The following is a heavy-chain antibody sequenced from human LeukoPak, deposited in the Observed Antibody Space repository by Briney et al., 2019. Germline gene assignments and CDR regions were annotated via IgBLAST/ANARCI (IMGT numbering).Heavy chain of an antibody. Sequence: GGSLRLSCAVSGFNFYDYAIHWVRQGPGKGLEWVAGISANGGVIIYGESVKGRFTISRDNAKNSVFMQMNSVRAEDMAMYFCTKEVQRWHSYFYRPSYALDIWGQGTMVSVSS. CDR3: TKEVQRWHSYFYRPSYALDI. J-gene: IGHJ3*02. CDR1: GFNFYDYA. D-gene: IGHD3-22*01. V-gene: IGHV3-9*03. CDR2: ISANGGVI.